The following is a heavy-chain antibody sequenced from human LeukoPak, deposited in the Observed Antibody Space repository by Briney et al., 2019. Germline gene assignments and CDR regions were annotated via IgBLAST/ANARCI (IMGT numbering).Heavy chain of an antibody. CDR3: ATAPAPYYYDSSGYYYVAYFDY. D-gene: IGHD3-22*01. CDR2: IIPIFGTA. V-gene: IGHV1-69*05. J-gene: IGHJ4*02. Sequence: SVKVSCKASGGTFSSYAISWVRQAPGQGLEWMGGIIPIFGTANYAQKFQGRVTITTDESTSTAYMELSSLRSEDTAVYYCATAPAPYYYDSSGYYYVAYFDYWGQGTLVTVSS. CDR1: GGTFSSYA.